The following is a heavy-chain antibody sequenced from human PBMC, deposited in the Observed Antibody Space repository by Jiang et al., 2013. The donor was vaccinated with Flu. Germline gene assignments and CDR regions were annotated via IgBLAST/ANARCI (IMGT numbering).Heavy chain of an antibody. D-gene: IGHD3-22*01. V-gene: IGHV3-48*01. CDR3: ARDLTRTYYDSSGIDY. CDR2: ISSSSSTI. CDR1: GFTFSSYS. Sequence: GGPLRLSCAASGFTFSSYSMNWVRQAPGKGLEWVSSISSSSSTIYYAGSVKGRFTISRDNAKTSLFLQMNSLTVEDTAVYYCARDLTRTYYDSSGIDYWGQGTLVTVSS. J-gene: IGHJ4*02.